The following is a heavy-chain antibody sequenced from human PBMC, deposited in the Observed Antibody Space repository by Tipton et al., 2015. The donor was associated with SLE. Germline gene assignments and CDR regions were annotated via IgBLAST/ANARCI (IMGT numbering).Heavy chain of an antibody. CDR1: GFTFSDYN. CDR3: ARDLTYRRGFDY. Sequence: SLRLSCTASGFTFSDYNLNWVRQAPGKGLEWLSYISGGSINIYYADSVKGRFTISRDNAKNSLYLQLNSLRDEDTAVYYCARDLTYRRGFDYWGQGTLVTVSS. CDR2: ISGGSINI. V-gene: IGHV3-48*02. D-gene: IGHD2-21*02. J-gene: IGHJ4*02.